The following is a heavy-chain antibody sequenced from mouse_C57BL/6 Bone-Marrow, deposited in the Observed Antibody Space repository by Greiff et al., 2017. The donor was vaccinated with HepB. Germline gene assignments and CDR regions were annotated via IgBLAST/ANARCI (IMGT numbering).Heavy chain of an antibody. CDR2: IYPGNSDT. Sequence: EVKLQESGPVLARPGASVKMSCKTSGYTFTSYWMHWVKQRPGQGLEWIGAIYPGNSDTSYNQKFKGKAKLTAVTSASTAYMELSSLTNEDSAVYYCTRSWDYEGVWFAYWGQGTLVTVSA. D-gene: IGHD2-4*01. CDR3: TRSWDYEGVWFAY. CDR1: GYTFTSYW. J-gene: IGHJ3*01. V-gene: IGHV1-5*01.